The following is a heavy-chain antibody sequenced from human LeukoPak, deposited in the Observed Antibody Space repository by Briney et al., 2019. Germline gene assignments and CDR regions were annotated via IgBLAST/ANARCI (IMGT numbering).Heavy chain of an antibody. Sequence: GGSLRLSCAASGSTFSIYSMNWVRQAPGKGLEWVSSISSSRSFIYYADSVKGRFTISRDNSKNTLYLQMNSLRAEDTAVYYCAKDFVGATYYWGQGTLVTVSS. CDR3: AKDFVGATYY. V-gene: IGHV3-21*01. D-gene: IGHD1-26*01. CDR1: GSTFSIYS. J-gene: IGHJ4*02. CDR2: ISSSRSFI.